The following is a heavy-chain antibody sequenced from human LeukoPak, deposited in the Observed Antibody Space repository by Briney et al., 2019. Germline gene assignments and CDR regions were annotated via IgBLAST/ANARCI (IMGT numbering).Heavy chain of an antibody. Sequence: ASVKVSCKVSGYTLTELSMHWVRQAPGKGLEWMGGFDPEDGETIYAQKFQGRVTMTEDTSTDTAYMGLSSLRSEDTAVYYCATKSAGHQVGAIWFDPWGQGTLVTVSS. CDR2: FDPEDGET. V-gene: IGHV1-24*01. D-gene: IGHD1-26*01. J-gene: IGHJ5*02. CDR1: GYTLTELS. CDR3: ATKSAGHQVGAIWFDP.